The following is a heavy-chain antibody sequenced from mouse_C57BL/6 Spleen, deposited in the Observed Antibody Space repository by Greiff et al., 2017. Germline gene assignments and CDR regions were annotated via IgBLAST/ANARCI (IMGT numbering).Heavy chain of an antibody. J-gene: IGHJ4*01. CDR3: ARSGTTVVATDYAMDY. CDR1: GYTFTSYW. D-gene: IGHD1-1*01. Sequence: VQLQQPGTELVKPGASVKLSCKASGYTFTSYWMHWVKQRPGQGLEWIGNINPSNGGTNYNEKFKSKATLTVDKSSSTAYMQLSSLTSEDTAVYYGARSGTTVVATDYAMDYWGQGTSVTVSS. V-gene: IGHV1-53*01. CDR2: INPSNGGT.